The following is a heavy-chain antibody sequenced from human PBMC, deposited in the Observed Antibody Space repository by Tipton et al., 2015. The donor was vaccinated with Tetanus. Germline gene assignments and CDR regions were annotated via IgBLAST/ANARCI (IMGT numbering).Heavy chain of an antibody. D-gene: IGHD2-21*01. Sequence: GLVKPSETLSLTCNVSGGSMKSRSHYWSWIRQLPGKGLEWIGFVYDNGYSFHNPSLRNRVFISVDTSKNSFSLRLTSVTAADTAIYHCARGLCGGDRCYDSGYFSYGMDVWGQGTTVTVSS. CDR1: GGSMKSRSHY. V-gene: IGHV4-31*02. CDR2: VYDNGYS. J-gene: IGHJ6*02. CDR3: ARGLCGGDRCYDSGYFSYGMDV.